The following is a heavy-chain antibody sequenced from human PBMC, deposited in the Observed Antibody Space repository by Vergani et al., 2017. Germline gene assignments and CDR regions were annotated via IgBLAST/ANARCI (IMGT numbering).Heavy chain of an antibody. CDR1: GFSFSSFG. V-gene: IGHV3-33*01. D-gene: IGHD3-10*01. Sequence: QVQLVESGGGVVQPGRSLRLSCAASGFSFSSFGFHWVRQAPGKGLEWVAFIHYDGSHEYYIDSVKGRFTISRDNSKNTLILQMNGLRAEDTAVYYCARDSFSVAYGSGRYYYYGMDVWGKGTTVTVSS. CDR3: ARDSFSVAYGSGRYYYYGMDV. J-gene: IGHJ6*04. CDR2: IHYDGSHE.